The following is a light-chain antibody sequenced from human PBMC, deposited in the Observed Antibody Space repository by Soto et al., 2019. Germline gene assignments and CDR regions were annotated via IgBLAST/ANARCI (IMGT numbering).Light chain of an antibody. Sequence: IQTTQSPASVSASLGDRFTVSCLASQGISSWLAWYQQKPGKAPKLLSYAASTLQSGVQSRFSGGGSGTDFTLTSSSLQPEAFATYYCQQVYVSTSTFGGGTKVDIK. CDR1: QGISSW. V-gene: IGKV1-12*01. J-gene: IGKJ4*01. CDR3: QQVYVSTST. CDR2: AAS.